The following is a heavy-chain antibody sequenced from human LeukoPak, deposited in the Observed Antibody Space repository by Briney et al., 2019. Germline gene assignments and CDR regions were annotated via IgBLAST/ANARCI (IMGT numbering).Heavy chain of an antibody. D-gene: IGHD6-13*01. J-gene: IGHJ4*02. CDR2: ISAYNGNT. CDR3: ARVFNRQQPLDY. V-gene: IGHV1-18*01. Sequence: GESLKISCKGSGYSFTSYGISWVRQAPGQGLEWMGWISAYNGNTNYAQKLRGRVTMTTDTSTSTAYMELRSLRSDDTAVYYCARVFNRQQPLDYWGQGTLATVSS. CDR1: GYSFTSYG.